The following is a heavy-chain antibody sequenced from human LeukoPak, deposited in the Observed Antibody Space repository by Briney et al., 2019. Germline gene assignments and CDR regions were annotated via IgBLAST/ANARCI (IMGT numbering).Heavy chain of an antibody. CDR3: ARIAAAGTGFDY. J-gene: IGHJ4*02. Sequence: SGPTLVNPTQTLTLTCTFSGFSLSTRGMRVSWIRQPPGKALEWLARIDWDDDKYYSTSLKTRLTISKDTSKNQVVLTMTNMDPVDTATYYCARIAAAGTGFDYWGQGTLVTVSS. V-gene: IGHV2-70*04. CDR1: GFSLSTRGMR. CDR2: IDWDDDK. D-gene: IGHD6-13*01.